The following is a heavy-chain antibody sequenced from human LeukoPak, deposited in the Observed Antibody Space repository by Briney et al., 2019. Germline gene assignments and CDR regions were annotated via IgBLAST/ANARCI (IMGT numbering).Heavy chain of an antibody. D-gene: IGHD3-22*01. CDR2: ISGSGGST. CDR3: AKVVTYYYDSSGYPDY. J-gene: IGHJ4*02. CDR1: GYSISSGYY. V-gene: IGHV3-23*01. Sequence: ETLSLTCAVSGYSISSGYYWGWIRQPPGKGLEWVSAISGSGGSTYYADSVKGRFTISRDNSKNTLYLQMNSLRAEDTAVYYCAKVVTYYYDSSGYPDYWGQGTLVTVSS.